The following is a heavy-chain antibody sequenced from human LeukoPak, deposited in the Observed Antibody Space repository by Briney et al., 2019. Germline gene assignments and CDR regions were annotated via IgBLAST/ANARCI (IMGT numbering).Heavy chain of an antibody. CDR1: GFTFSNYW. V-gene: IGHV3-7*01. J-gene: IGHJ6*03. CDR2: INLDGSET. D-gene: IGHD5-12*01. CDR3: ARDNRIVATWDYYYMDV. Sequence: GGSLRLSCAASGFTFSNYWMSWVRQAPGKGLEWVANINLDGSETYYVDSVKGRFTISRDNAKNTLYLQMNSLRAEDTAVYYCARDNRIVATWDYYYMDVWGKGTTVTISS.